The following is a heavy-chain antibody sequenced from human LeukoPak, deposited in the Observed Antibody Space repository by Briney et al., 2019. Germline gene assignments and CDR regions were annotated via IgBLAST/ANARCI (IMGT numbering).Heavy chain of an antibody. CDR2: IYTSGST. Sequence: PSETLSLTCTVSGGSISGYYWSWIRQPAGKGLEWIGRIYTSGSTNYNPSLKSRVTMSVDTSKNQFSLKLSSVTAADTAVYYCARGTSSSWYAWFDPWGQGTLVTVSS. CDR3: ARGTSSSWYAWFDP. V-gene: IGHV4-4*07. D-gene: IGHD6-13*01. J-gene: IGHJ5*02. CDR1: GGSISGYY.